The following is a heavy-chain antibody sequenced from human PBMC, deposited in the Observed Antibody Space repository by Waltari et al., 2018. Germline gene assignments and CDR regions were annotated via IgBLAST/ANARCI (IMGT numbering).Heavy chain of an antibody. CDR2: IPHSGSI. CDR1: GESFIGYY. CDR3: VRGKMYSRPYFDY. V-gene: IGHV4-34*01. D-gene: IGHD6-13*01. Sequence: QLQLQQWGAGLLKPSETLSLTCAVSGESFIGYYWNWIRPPPGRGLEWVGEIPHSGSINYNPSHESRITISQDRSKNQFSLKLTSVTAADSAVYYCVRGKMYSRPYFDYWGQGTLVTVSS. J-gene: IGHJ4*02.